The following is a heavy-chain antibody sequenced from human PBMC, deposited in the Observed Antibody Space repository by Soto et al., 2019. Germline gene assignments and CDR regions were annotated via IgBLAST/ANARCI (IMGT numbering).Heavy chain of an antibody. CDR2: ISGSGGST. Sequence: GSLRLSGAASGFSFSSYAMSWVRQAPGKGLEWVSAISGSGGSTYYADSVKGRFTISRDNSKNTLYLQMNSLRAEDTAVYYCAKERQLLENYFDFWGQGTLVTVSS. CDR3: AKERQLLENYFDF. CDR1: GFSFSSYA. V-gene: IGHV3-23*01. D-gene: IGHD2-2*01. J-gene: IGHJ4*02.